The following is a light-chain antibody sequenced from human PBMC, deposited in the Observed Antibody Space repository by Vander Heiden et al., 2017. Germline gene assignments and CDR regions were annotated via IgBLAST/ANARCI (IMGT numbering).Light chain of an antibody. Sequence: EIVMTQSPATLSVSPGERATLSCRASQSVSSNLAWYQQKPGQAPRLLIYETSTRATGIPARFSGSGSGTEFTLTVSSLQSEDFAVYYCQQDNNWPRTFGQASKVEIK. CDR3: QQDNNWPRT. J-gene: IGKJ1*01. CDR1: QSVSSN. V-gene: IGKV3-15*01. CDR2: ETS.